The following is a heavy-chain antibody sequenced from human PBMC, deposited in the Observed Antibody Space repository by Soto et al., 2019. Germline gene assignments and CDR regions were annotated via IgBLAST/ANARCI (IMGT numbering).Heavy chain of an antibody. Sequence: GGSLRLSCAASGFTFSSYAMSWVRQAPGKGLEWVSAISGSGGSTYYADSVKGRFTISRDNSKNTLYLQMNSLRAEDTAVYYCAKVERWLQFFFPDYWGQGTLVTVSS. D-gene: IGHD5-12*01. CDR3: AKVERWLQFFFPDY. V-gene: IGHV3-23*01. J-gene: IGHJ4*02. CDR1: GFTFSSYA. CDR2: ISGSGGST.